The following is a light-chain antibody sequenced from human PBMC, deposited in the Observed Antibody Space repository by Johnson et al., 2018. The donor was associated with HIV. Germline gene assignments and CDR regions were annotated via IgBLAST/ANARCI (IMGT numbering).Light chain of an antibody. Sequence: QSVLTQPPSVSAAPGQKVTISCSGSSSNIGNNYVSWYQQLPGTAPKLLIYENNKRPSGIPDRFSGSKSGTSATLGITGLQTGEEADYYCGTWDSSLSAGFFGTGTKVTVL. CDR2: ENN. J-gene: IGLJ1*01. V-gene: IGLV1-51*02. CDR1: SSNIGNNY. CDR3: GTWDSSLSAGF.